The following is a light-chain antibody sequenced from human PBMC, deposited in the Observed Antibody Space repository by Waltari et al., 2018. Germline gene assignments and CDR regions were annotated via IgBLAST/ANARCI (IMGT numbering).Light chain of an antibody. CDR1: QTIRTTY. V-gene: IGKV3-20*01. J-gene: IGKJ4*01. Sequence: EIVLTQSPGTLSLSPGEGATLSCRTSQTIRTTYLAWYQQKPGQAPTLLIYGTFPRATGIPDRFTGSGSGTDFSLTISSLEPEDFATYYCQQYDISPLTFGGGTKVEI. CDR2: GTF. CDR3: QQYDISPLT.